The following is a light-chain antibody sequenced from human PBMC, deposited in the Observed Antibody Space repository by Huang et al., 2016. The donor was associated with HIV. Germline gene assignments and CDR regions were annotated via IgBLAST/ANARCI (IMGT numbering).Light chain of an antibody. CDR1: QSVSYSSNNKHY. CDR2: WAP. Sequence: DVVMTQSPDSLAVSLGERATIHCKSSQSVSYSSNNKHYLAWYQQKPGHPPKLLIYWAPTRESGVPDRFSGSGSGTNFTLTISSLQAEDVAVYYCHQYCGDFWSFGQGTKVEIK. CDR3: HQYCGDFWS. V-gene: IGKV4-1*01. J-gene: IGKJ1*01.